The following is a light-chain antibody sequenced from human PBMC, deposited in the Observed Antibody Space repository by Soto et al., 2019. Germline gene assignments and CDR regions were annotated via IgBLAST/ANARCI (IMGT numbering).Light chain of an antibody. CDR1: QTISYTSINKTY. J-gene: IGKJ4*01. V-gene: IGKV4-1*01. CDR3: HQYFSYPLT. CDR2: WAS. Sequence: DIVMTQSPDSLAVSLGERATISCKSSQTISYTSINKTYLAWYQQRPGQPPKLLIYWASIRGSGVPDRLSGSGFGTDFTLTISSLQTEDVAVYYCHQYFSYPLTFVGGTKVEVK.